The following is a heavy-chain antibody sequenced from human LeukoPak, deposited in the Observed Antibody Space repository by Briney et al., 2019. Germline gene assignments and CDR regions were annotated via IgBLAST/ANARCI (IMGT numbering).Heavy chain of an antibody. CDR3: ARDGSGVWFDY. D-gene: IGHD3-10*01. Sequence: GASVKVSCKASGYTFSNYVIHWVRQAPGQRLEWMGWINAGNGDTNYAQKLQGRVTLTTETSTSTAYMELRSLRSDDTAVYYCARDGSGVWFDYWGQGTLVTVSS. CDR1: GYTFSNYV. J-gene: IGHJ4*02. V-gene: IGHV1-3*01. CDR2: INAGNGDT.